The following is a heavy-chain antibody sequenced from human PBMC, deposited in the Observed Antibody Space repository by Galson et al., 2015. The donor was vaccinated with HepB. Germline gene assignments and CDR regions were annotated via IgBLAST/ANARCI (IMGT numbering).Heavy chain of an antibody. J-gene: IGHJ4*02. V-gene: IGHV3-21*01. D-gene: IGHD5-18*01. CDR3: ARDRGGYSYGPFDY. CDR1: GFTFSSYS. CDR2: ISSSSSYI. Sequence: SLRLSCAASGFTFSSYSMNWVRQAPGKGLEWVSSISSSSSYIYYADSVEGRFTISRDNAKNSLYLQMNSLRAEDTAVYYCARDRGGYSYGPFDYWGQGTLVTVSS.